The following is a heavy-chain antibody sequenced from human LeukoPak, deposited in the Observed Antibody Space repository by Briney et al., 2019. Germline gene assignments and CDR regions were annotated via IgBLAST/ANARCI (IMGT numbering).Heavy chain of an antibody. CDR3: ARHSSSWYSWFDP. D-gene: IGHD6-13*01. CDR1: GGSISSYY. CDR2: IYYSGST. J-gene: IGHJ5*02. Sequence: SETLSLTCTVSGGSISSYYWSWIRQPPGKGLEWIGCIYYSGSTNYNPSLKSRVTISVDTSKNQFSLKLSSVTAADTAVYYCARHSSSWYSWFDPWGQGTLVTVSS. V-gene: IGHV4-59*01.